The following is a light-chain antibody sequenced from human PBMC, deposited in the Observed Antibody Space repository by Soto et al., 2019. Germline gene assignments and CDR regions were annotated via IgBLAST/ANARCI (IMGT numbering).Light chain of an antibody. V-gene: IGLV2-14*01. CDR1: SSDVGAYNY. Sequence: CARAQAASVSGAHVQAIAIFCTGTSSDVGAYNYVSWYQQHPGKAPKLIVHEVSDRPSGVSDRFSGSKSGNTASLTISGLQAEDEADYYCSSYTGAYTLVFGTGTKVTVL. CDR2: EVS. CDR3: SSYTGAYTLV. J-gene: IGLJ1*01.